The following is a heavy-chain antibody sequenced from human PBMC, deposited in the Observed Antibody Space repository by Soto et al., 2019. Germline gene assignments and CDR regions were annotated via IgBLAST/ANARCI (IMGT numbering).Heavy chain of an antibody. V-gene: IGHV2-70*01. CDR1: GFSLNTTGMC. CDR3: ARISSVGSTTFDF. CDR2: IDWDDDT. D-gene: IGHD1-26*01. J-gene: IGHJ4*02. Sequence: GSGPTLVNPTQTLTVTCTFSGFSLNTTGMCVSWIRQPPGKALEWLALIDWDDDTYYSTSLKTRLSISKGTSKNQVVLTMTNMDPVDTATYFCARISSVGSTTFDFWGLGTLVTVSS.